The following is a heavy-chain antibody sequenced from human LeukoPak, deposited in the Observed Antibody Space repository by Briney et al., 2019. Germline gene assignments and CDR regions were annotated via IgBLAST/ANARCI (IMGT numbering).Heavy chain of an antibody. V-gene: IGHV3-23*01. CDR2: ISSSGDSI. D-gene: IGHD2-21*02. Sequence: PGGSLRLSCAASGFSLTTYEMNWVRQAPGKGLEWVSYISSSGDSIYYADSVKGRFTISRDNSKNTLYLQMNGLRAEDTALYYCAKGSDWGDYWGQGTLVTVSS. CDR1: GFSLTTYE. J-gene: IGHJ4*02. CDR3: AKGSDWGDY.